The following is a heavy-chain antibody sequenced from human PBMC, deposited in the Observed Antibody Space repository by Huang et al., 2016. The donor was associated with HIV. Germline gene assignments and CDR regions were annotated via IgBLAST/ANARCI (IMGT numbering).Heavy chain of an antibody. CDR2: MNPNSGNT. CDR1: GYTFTSYD. D-gene: IGHD6-13*01. V-gene: IGHV1-8*01. J-gene: IGHJ6*02. Sequence: QVQLVQSGAEVKKPGASVKVSCKASGYTFTSYDINWVRQATGQGLEGMGWMNPNSGNTGYAQKFQGRVTMTRNTSIGTAYMELSSLRSEDTAVYYCARWYSSSWYWTAYYYYYGMDVWGQGTTVTVSS. CDR3: ARWYSSSWYWTAYYYYYGMDV.